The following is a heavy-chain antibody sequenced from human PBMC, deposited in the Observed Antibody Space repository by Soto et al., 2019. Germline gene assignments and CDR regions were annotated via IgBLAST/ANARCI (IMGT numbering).Heavy chain of an antibody. V-gene: IGHV1-2*04. CDR1: GYTFTGYY. D-gene: IGHD6-19*01. CDR2: INPNSGGT. J-gene: IGHJ6*02. Sequence: ASVKVSCKASGYTFTGYYMHWVRQAPGQGLEWMGWINPNSGGTNYAQKFQGWVTMTRDTSISTAYMELSRLRSDDTAVYYCAREKYSSGWYPDYYYYYGMDVWGQGTTVTVSS. CDR3: AREKYSSGWYPDYYYYYGMDV.